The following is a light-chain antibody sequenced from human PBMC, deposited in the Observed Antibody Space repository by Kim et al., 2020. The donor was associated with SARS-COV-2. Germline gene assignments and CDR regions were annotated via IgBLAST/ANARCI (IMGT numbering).Light chain of an antibody. V-gene: IGKV3-20*01. Sequence: PGESATLSCRASQSVRSVYLAWYQLRPGQAPRLLIYGASRRATGIPDRFSGSGSGTDFTLTISRLEPEDFAVYYCQHYGSSTFFTFGPGTKVDIK. CDR3: QHYGSSTFFT. CDR2: GAS. J-gene: IGKJ3*01. CDR1: QSVRSVY.